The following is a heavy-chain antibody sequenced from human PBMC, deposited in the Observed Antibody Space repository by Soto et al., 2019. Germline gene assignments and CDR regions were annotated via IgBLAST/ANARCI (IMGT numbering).Heavy chain of an antibody. CDR2: ISSDGSST. V-gene: IGHV3-74*02. J-gene: IGHJ4*02. CDR3: ARRGAVTGPQY. D-gene: IGHD6-19*01. CDR1: GFTFSSYW. Sequence: EVQLVESGGGSVQPGGSLRLSCEASGFTFSSYWMHWVRQSPGKGLVWVSRISSDGSSTSYGDSVKCRFTVSRDNAKNTLYLQMSSLRAEDTAIYYCARRGAVTGPQYWGQGTLVSVSS.